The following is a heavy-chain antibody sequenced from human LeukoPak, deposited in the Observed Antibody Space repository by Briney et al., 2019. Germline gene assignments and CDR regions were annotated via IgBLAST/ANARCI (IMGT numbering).Heavy chain of an antibody. CDR3: AKVGSSGWSAYYYYYMDV. CDR2: IWYDGSNK. D-gene: IGHD6-19*01. J-gene: IGHJ6*03. V-gene: IGHV3-33*06. Sequence: GRSLRLSCAASGFTFSSYGMHWVRQAPGKGLEWVAVIWYDGSNKYYADSVKGRFTISRDNSKNTPYLQMNSLRAEDTAVYYCAKVGSSGWSAYYYYYMDVWGKGTTVTVSS. CDR1: GFTFSSYG.